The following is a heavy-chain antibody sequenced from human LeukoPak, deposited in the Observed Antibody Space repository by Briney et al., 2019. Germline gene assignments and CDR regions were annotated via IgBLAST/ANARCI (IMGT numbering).Heavy chain of an antibody. V-gene: IGHV4-39*01. J-gene: IGHJ4*02. Sequence: PSETLSLTCTVSGGSISSSSYYWGWIRQPPGKGLEWIGSIYYSGSIYYNPSLKSRVTISVDTSKNQFSLKLSSVTAADTAVYYCARLPPLWFGRHQAYYFDYWGQGTLVTVSS. CDR3: ARLPPLWFGRHQAYYFDY. CDR1: GGSISSSSYY. CDR2: IYYSGSI. D-gene: IGHD3-10*01.